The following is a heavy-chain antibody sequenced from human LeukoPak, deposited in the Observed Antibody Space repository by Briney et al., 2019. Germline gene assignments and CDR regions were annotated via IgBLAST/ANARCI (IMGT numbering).Heavy chain of an antibody. CDR2: ISGSGGST. J-gene: IGHJ4*02. V-gene: IGHV3-23*01. D-gene: IGHD1-26*01. CDR1: GFTFSSYA. CDR3: AKVKGATNRGPFDY. Sequence: GGSLRLSCAASGFTFSSYAMSWVRQAPGKGLEWVSAISGSGGSTYYADSVKGRFTISRDSSKNTLYLQMSSLRAEDTAVYYCAKVKGATNRGPFDYWGQGTLVTVSS.